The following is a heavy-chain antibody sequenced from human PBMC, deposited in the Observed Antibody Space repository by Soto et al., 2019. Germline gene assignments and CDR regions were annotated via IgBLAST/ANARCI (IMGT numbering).Heavy chain of an antibody. D-gene: IGHD2-2*01. CDR1: GYTFSNYG. J-gene: IGHJ5*02. CDR2: ISLYSDGA. Sequence: GASVKVSCKTSGYTFSNYGITWVRQAPGQPLEWLGWISLYSDGANYAQKFQGRVSMKTETSTTTAYMELRSLRSDDTAVYYCARVSPDAEAWFGPWGQGTLVTVSS. CDR3: ARVSPDAEAWFGP. V-gene: IGHV1-18*01.